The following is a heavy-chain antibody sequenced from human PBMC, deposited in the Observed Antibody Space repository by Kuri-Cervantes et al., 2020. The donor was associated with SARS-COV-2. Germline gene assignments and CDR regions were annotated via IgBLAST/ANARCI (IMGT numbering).Heavy chain of an antibody. CDR3: ARGKGDMSYYSNWFVP. Sequence: ASVKVSCKASGYTFTGYYMHWVRQAPGQGLEWMGWINPNSGGTNYAQKFQGWVTMTSDTSISTAYMELSRLRSDDTAVYYFARGKGDMSYYSNWFVPWGQGTRVTV. CDR1: GYTFTGYY. CDR2: INPNSGGT. D-gene: IGHD3-10*01. J-gene: IGHJ5*02. V-gene: IGHV1-2*04.